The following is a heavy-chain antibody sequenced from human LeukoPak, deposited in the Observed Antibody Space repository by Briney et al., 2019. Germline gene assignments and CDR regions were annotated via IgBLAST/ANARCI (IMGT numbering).Heavy chain of an antibody. Sequence: SETLSLTCTVSGGSISSYYWSWIRQPPGKGLEWIGYIYYSGSTNYSPSLKSRVTISVDTSKNQFSLKLSSVTAADTAVYYCARALRDSYYYDSSGYYEVFDYWGQGTLVTVSS. J-gene: IGHJ4*02. CDR3: ARALRDSYYYDSSGYYEVFDY. CDR1: GGSISSYY. CDR2: IYYSGST. V-gene: IGHV4-59*01. D-gene: IGHD3-22*01.